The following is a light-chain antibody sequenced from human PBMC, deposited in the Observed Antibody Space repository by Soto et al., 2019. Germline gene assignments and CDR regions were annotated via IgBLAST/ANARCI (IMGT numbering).Light chain of an antibody. V-gene: IGLV2-14*03. CDR1: SSDVGGYNY. Sequence: QSALTQPASVSGSPGQSITISCTGTSSDVGGYNYVSWYQHHPGKAPKLMIFDVSNRPSGVSNRFSGSKSDNTASLTISGLQPEDEADYYCSSYTTSNTRQIVFGIGTKLTVL. J-gene: IGLJ1*01. CDR3: SSYTTSNTRQIV. CDR2: DVS.